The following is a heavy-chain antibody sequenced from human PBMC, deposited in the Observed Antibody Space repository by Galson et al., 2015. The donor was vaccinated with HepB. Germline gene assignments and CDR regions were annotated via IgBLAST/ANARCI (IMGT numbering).Heavy chain of an antibody. V-gene: IGHV1-24*01. Sequence: SVKVSCKVSGYTLTELSMHWVRQAPGKGLEWMGGFDPEDGEAIYAQKFQGRVTMTEDTSIDTAYMELSSLRSEDTAVYYCATAQWELTSGGYYFDYWGQGTLVTVSS. CDR1: GYTLTELS. D-gene: IGHD1-26*01. CDR2: FDPEDGEA. J-gene: IGHJ4*02. CDR3: ATAQWELTSGGYYFDY.